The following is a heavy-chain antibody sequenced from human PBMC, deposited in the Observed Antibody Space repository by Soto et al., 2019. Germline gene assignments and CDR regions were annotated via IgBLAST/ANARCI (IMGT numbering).Heavy chain of an antibody. CDR3: ASPGTSDNARWVAAAN. D-gene: IGHD6-13*01. CDR1: GFTFSSYS. J-gene: IGHJ4*02. V-gene: IGHV3-21*01. Sequence: GGSLRLSCAASGFTFSSYSMNWVRQAPGKGLEWVSSISSSSSYIYYADSVKGRFTISRDNAKNSLYLQMNSLRAEDTAVYYCASPGTSDNARWVAAANWGQGTLVTVSS. CDR2: ISSSSSYI.